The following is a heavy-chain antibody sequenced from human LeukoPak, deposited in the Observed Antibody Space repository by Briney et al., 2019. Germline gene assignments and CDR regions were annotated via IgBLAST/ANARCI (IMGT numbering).Heavy chain of an antibody. V-gene: IGHV3-7*03. J-gene: IGHJ4*02. CDR2: IKLDGSEK. D-gene: IGHD3-3*01. CDR3: ARDQYDTWSRRGNFNS. CDR1: GFTFGKYW. Sequence: GGSLRLSCVASGFTFGKYWMSWVRQAPGKGLEWVANIKLDGSEKNYVDSVKGRFTISRDNTKNSLYLQMNSLRVEDTAVFYCARDQYDTWSRRGNFNSWGQGTLVIVSS.